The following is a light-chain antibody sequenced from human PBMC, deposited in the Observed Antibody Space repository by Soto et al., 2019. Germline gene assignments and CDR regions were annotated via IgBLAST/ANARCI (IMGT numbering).Light chain of an antibody. CDR3: QQFNSYPLT. Sequence: DIHLTQSPSFLSASVGDRVTITCRASQGIASSLAWYQQKAGKAPKLLIYGASTLETGVPSRFSGSGPGTEFTLTIRSLQPEDFGIYYCQQFNSYPLTFGGGTKVEIK. CDR2: GAS. CDR1: QGIASS. J-gene: IGKJ4*01. V-gene: IGKV1-9*01.